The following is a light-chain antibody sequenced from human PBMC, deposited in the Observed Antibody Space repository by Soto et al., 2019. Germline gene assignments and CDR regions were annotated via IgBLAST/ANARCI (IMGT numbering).Light chain of an antibody. CDR3: CSYRRGNILV. V-gene: IGLV2-14*01. J-gene: IGLJ2*01. Sequence: QSALTQPASLSGSPGQSITISWTGTSSDIGAYDYVSWFQQHPGKAPKLMISEVNNRPSGVSNRFSGSKSGNTAYLTISGLQVEDEAIYYCCSYRRGNILVFGGGTQLTVL. CDR1: SSDIGAYDY. CDR2: EVN.